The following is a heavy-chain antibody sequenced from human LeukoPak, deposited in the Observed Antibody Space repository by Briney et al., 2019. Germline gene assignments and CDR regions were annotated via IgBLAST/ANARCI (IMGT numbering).Heavy chain of an antibody. CDR3: ARPMSGWYYFDY. CDR2: IYYSGST. CDR1: GGSISSSSYY. V-gene: IGHV4-39*01. D-gene: IGHD6-19*01. J-gene: IGHJ4*02. Sequence: SETLSLTCSVSGGSISSSSYYWGWIRQPPGKGLEWIGSIYYSGSTYYNPSLKSRVTISVDTSKNQFSLKLSSVTAADTAVYYCARPMSGWYYFDYWGQGTLVTASS.